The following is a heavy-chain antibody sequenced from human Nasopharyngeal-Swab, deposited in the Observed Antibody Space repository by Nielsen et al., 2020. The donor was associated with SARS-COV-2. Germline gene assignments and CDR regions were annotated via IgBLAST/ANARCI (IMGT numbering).Heavy chain of an antibody. CDR1: GFTFSTA. V-gene: IGHV3-23*01. CDR3: AREYGTNWQHHFDY. J-gene: IGHJ4*02. Sequence: GESLKIPCAASGFTFSTAMSWVRQAPGKGLECVSGIGGSGVKIYYAESVKGRFTISRDNSKNTLYLQMNSLRAEDTAVYYCAREYGTNWQHHFDYWGQGIPVTVSS. CDR2: IGGSGVKI. D-gene: IGHD7-27*01.